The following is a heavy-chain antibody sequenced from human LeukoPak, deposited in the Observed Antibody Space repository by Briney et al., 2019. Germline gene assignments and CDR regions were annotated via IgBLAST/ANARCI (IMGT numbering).Heavy chain of an antibody. V-gene: IGHV4-4*07. CDR2: ICTSNST. J-gene: IGHJ6*03. CDR1: GGSVSSYY. D-gene: IGHD3-10*01. Sequence: PSETLSLTCTVSGGSVSSYYWTWIRQSAGKGLEYIGRICTSNSTNYNPSLKSRVTISVDTSKNQFSLKLSSVTAADTAVYYCARVFGKVRGKYYYHMDVWGKGTTVTVSS. CDR3: ARVFGKVRGKYYYHMDV.